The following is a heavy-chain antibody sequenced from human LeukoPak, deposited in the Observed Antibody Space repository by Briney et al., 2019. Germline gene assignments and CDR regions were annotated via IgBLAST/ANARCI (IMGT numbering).Heavy chain of an antibody. V-gene: IGHV3-21*01. J-gene: IGHJ4*02. Sequence: GVSLRLSCAASGFTFSSYSMNWVRQAPGKGLEWVSSISSSSSYIYYADSVKGRFSISRDNAKNSLYLQMNSLRAEDTAVYYCARDLLGWELHYFDYWGQGTLVTVSS. CDR3: ARDLLGWELHYFDY. CDR1: GFTFSSYS. D-gene: IGHD1-26*01. CDR2: ISSSSSYI.